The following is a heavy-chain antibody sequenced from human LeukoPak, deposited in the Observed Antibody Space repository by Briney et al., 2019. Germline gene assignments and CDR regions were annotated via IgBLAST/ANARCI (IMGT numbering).Heavy chain of an antibody. CDR1: GFTFSSYS. D-gene: IGHD2-2*01. CDR3: AREGMPCHWLPAGWFDP. V-gene: IGHV3-21*01. J-gene: IGHJ5*02. CDR2: ISSSSSYI. Sequence: PGGSLRLSCAASGFTFSSYSMNWVRQAPGKGLEWVSSISSSSSYIYYADSVKGRFTISRDNAKHSLYLQMNNRRAEDTAVYYCAREGMPCHWLPAGWFDPWGQGTLVTVSS.